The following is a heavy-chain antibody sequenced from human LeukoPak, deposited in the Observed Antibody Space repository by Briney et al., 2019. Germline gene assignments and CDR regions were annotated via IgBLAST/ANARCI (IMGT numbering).Heavy chain of an antibody. CDR2: IHHTGNT. Sequence: SETLSLTCTVSGSSITTYTHWGWIRPSPGKGLEWIASIHHTGNTYYNPSLESRVTISIDTSKNQFSLEVRSVTAADTAFYFCVNSKSNYEAVSWGPGTLVTVSS. J-gene: IGHJ5*02. CDR3: VNSKSNYEAVS. CDR1: GSSITTYTH. D-gene: IGHD3-22*01. V-gene: IGHV4-38-2*02.